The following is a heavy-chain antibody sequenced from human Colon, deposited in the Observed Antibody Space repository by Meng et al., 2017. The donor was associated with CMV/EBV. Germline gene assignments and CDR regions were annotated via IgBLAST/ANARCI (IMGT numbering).Heavy chain of an antibody. Sequence: GGSLRLSCAASGFTFSTYAMSWVRQAPGKGLEWVSAISDAGGSTYYADSVTGRFTISRDNSKNTLYLQMNSLRAEDTALYYCAKDKSSSFYGRDYFDYWGQGTLVTVSS. D-gene: IGHD6-13*01. CDR1: GFTFSTYA. J-gene: IGHJ4*02. CDR3: AKDKSSSFYGRDYFDY. V-gene: IGHV3-23*01. CDR2: ISDAGGST.